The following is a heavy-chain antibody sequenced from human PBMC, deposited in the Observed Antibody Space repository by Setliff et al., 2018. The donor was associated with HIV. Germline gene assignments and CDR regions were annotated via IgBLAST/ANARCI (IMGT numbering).Heavy chain of an antibody. V-gene: IGHV4-34*01. CDR3: ARSDNGVSYT. CDR2: TNHSEST. J-gene: IGHJ5*02. CDR1: GGSFTDYF. D-gene: IGHD2-8*01. Sequence: SETLSLTCAVYGGSFTDYFWTWVRQPPGKGLEWIGETNHSESTNYNPSLKSRVSISIHTSKNQFSLDLRSVTGADTAVYYCARSDNGVSYTWGQGVLVTVSS.